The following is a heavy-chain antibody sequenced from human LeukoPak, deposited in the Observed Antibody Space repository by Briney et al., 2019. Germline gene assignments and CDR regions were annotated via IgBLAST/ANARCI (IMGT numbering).Heavy chain of an antibody. J-gene: IGHJ2*01. CDR2: IKQDGSEK. CDR1: GFTFSSYW. CDR3: ARDPGVDCGGDCPTGLQAGDWYFDL. V-gene: IGHV3-7*01. D-gene: IGHD2-21*01. Sequence: QTGGSLRLSCAASGFTFSSYWMSWVRQAPGKGLEWVANIKQDGSEKYYVDSVKGRFTISRDNAKNSLYLQMNSLRAEDTAVYYCARDPGVDCGGDCPTGLQAGDWYFDLWGRGTLVTVSS.